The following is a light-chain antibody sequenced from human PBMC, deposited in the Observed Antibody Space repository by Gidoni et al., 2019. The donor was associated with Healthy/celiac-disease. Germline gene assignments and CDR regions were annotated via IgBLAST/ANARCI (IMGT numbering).Light chain of an antibody. V-gene: IGKV2-28*01. CDR3: MQALQPL. CDR1: QSLLHSNGYNY. Sequence: DIVMTQSPLSLPVTPGEPAPISCRSSQSLLHSNGYNYLDWYLQKPGQSPQLLIYLGSNRASGVPDRFSGSGSGTDFTLKISRVEAEDVGVYYCMQALQPLFGPGTKVDIK. CDR2: LGS. J-gene: IGKJ3*01.